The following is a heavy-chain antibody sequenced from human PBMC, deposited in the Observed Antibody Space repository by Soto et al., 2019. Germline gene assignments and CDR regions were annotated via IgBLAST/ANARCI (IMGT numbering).Heavy chain of an antibody. Sequence: GGSLRLSCAASGFTFSSYSVNWVRQAPGKGLEWVSSISSDGYYIDFADSVKGRFTISRDDVSNSVSLQMDSLRVEDTGIYYCARYDAFKAFDLWGQGTMVTVSS. V-gene: IGHV3-21*06. CDR2: ISSDGYYI. CDR3: ARYDAFKAFDL. D-gene: IGHD1-1*01. CDR1: GFTFSSYS. J-gene: IGHJ3*01.